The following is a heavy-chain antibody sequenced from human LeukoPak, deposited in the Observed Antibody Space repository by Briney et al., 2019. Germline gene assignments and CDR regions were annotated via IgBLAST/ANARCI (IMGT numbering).Heavy chain of an antibody. J-gene: IGHJ4*02. CDR3: ARDGSSDY. Sequence: PSETLSLTCTVSGGSVSSASYYWSWIRLPPGKGLEWIGYIYYSGSTNYNPSLKSRVTISVDTSKNQFSLKLSSVTAADTAVYYCARDGSSDYWGQGTLVTVSS. V-gene: IGHV4-61*01. D-gene: IGHD3-10*01. CDR2: IYYSGST. CDR1: GGSVSSASYY.